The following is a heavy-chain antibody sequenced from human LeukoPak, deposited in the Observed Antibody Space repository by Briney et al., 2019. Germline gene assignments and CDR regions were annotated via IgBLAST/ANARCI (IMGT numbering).Heavy chain of an antibody. V-gene: IGHV1-2*06. CDR2: INPNSGGT. J-gene: IGHJ4*02. CDR3: ARELGYCSGGSCYSGRY. CDR1: GYTFTGYY. Sequence: ASVKVSCKASGYTFTGYYMHWVRQAPGQGLEWMGRINPNSGGTNYAQKFQGRVTMTRDTSISTAYMELSRLRSDDTAVYYCARELGYCSGGSCYSGRYWGQGTLVTVS. D-gene: IGHD2-15*01.